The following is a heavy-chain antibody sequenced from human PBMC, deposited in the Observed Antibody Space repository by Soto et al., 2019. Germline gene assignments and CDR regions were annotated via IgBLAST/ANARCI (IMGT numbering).Heavy chain of an antibody. CDR1: GGSVSSGSYY. D-gene: IGHD5-12*01. J-gene: IGHJ4*02. V-gene: IGHV4-61*01. Sequence: SETLSLTCTVSGGSVSSGSYYWSWIRQPPGKGLEWIGYIYYSGSTNYNPSLKSRVTISVDTSKNQFSLKLSSVTAADTAVYYCARGPYSGYEYYFDYWGQGTLVTVSS. CDR3: ARGPYSGYEYYFDY. CDR2: IYYSGST.